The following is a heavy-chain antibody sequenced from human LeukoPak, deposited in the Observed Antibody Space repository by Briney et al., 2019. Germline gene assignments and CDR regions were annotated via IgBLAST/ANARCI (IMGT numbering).Heavy chain of an antibody. V-gene: IGHV1-58*02. CDR2: IVVGSGNT. Sequence: SVKVSCKASGFTFTSSAMQWARQARGQRLEWIGWIVVGSGNTNYAQKFQERVTITRDMSTSTAYMELSSLRSEDTAVYYCAAEGPRSDTAMSPWGQGTLVTVSS. CDR1: GFTFTSSA. J-gene: IGHJ5*02. CDR3: AAEGPRSDTAMSP. D-gene: IGHD5-18*01.